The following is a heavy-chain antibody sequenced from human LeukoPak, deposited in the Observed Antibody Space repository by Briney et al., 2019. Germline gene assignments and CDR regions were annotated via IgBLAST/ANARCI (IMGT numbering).Heavy chain of an antibody. CDR2: ISGSGSDI. V-gene: IGHV3-11*01. J-gene: IGHJ4*02. Sequence: PGGSLRLSCAASGFSFSDHYMTWVRQAPGKGLEWLSYISGSGSDIDYAGSVKGRFTISRDNAKNSLYLQMNSLRAEDTAVYYCARGPGGSGSDYWGQGTLVTVSS. CDR3: ARGPGGSGSDY. D-gene: IGHD5-12*01. CDR1: GFSFSDHY.